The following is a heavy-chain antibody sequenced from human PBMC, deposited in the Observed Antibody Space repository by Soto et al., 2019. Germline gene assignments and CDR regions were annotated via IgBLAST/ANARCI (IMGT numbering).Heavy chain of an antibody. D-gene: IGHD1-26*01. V-gene: IGHV3-23*04. CDR1: GFTFSSYA. CDR2: ISGSGGST. J-gene: IGHJ4*02. CDR3: ARRGSGGCYDY. Sequence: EVQLVESGGGLVQPGGSLRLSCAASGFTFSSYAMRWVRQAPVKGLEWVSAISGSGGSTYYADSVKGRFTISRDNSKNTLYLPMNSLRAEDTAVYYCARRGSGGCYDYWGQGPLVNVSS.